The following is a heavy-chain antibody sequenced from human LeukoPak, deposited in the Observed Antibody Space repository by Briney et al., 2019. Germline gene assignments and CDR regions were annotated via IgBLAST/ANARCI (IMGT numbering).Heavy chain of an antibody. V-gene: IGHV4-39*07. CDR1: GHSLSSSSYY. D-gene: IGHD3-22*01. J-gene: IGHJ3*02. CDR3: ARASGITMIVVLNHDAFDI. Sequence: SETLSLTCTVSGHSLSSSSYYWGWVRQPPGKGLEWIGSIYYSGSTSYNPSLKSRVTISVGTSKTQFSLKLSSVTAADTAVYYCARASGITMIVVLNHDAFDIWGHGTMVTVSS. CDR2: IYYSGST.